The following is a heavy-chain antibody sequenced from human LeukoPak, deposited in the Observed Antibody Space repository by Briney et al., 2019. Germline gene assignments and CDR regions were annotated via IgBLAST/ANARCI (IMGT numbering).Heavy chain of an antibody. Sequence: SETLSLTCTVSCGSIGSGAYYWSWLHQHPWKGLQWIGYIYYTRSTNYNRSLKTRVPVTVERSKNPFSLTLSSVTAADTAVYYCARLLKSIIMIVVDTPSAFDIWGQGTMVTVSS. D-gene: IGHD3-22*01. J-gene: IGHJ3*02. V-gene: IGHV4-30-4*08. CDR1: CGSIGSGAYY. CDR3: ARLLKSIIMIVVDTPSAFDI. CDR2: IYYTRST.